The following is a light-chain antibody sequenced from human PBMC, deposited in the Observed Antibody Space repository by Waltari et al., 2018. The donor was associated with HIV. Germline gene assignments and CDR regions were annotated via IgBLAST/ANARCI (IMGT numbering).Light chain of an antibody. Sequence: QSVLAQPPSASGTPGQRVTISCSGSTSNIGGNTVSWYQQLPGTAPHLLIFSNNGRPSGVPDRLAGSTSGTSASLVISGLQSEEEADYYCAAWDDSLKGGAFGTGTKVTVL. CDR1: TSNIGGNT. CDR2: SNN. CDR3: AAWDDSLKGGA. J-gene: IGLJ1*01. V-gene: IGLV1-44*01.